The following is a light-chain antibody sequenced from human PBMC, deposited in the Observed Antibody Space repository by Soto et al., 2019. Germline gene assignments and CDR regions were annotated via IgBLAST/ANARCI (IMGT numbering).Light chain of an antibody. CDR3: QHRSKWLA. J-gene: IGKJ4*01. CDR2: GAA. V-gene: IGKV3-15*01. CDR1: QSVFSS. Sequence: IVMTESAATVSVSPGERATLACRASQSVFSSLAWYQQIPGQAPRLRIYGAATRATGIPARFSGSGSGTEVTLSVCSLQSEDFAVYCCQHRSKWLAFGGGTKVDI.